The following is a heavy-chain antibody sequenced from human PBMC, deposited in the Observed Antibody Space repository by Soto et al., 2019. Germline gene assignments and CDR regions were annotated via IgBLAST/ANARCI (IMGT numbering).Heavy chain of an antibody. Sequence: SETLSLTCTVSGGSISSYYWSWIRQPPGKGLEWIGYIYYTGTTNYNPSLKSRVTISADTSKNQFSLKLSSVTAADTAVYYCARSYDTTGPNFYYWGQGTLVTVSS. CDR1: GGSISSYY. J-gene: IGHJ4*02. CDR2: IYYTGTT. D-gene: IGHD3-22*01. CDR3: ARSYDTTGPNFYY. V-gene: IGHV4-59*01.